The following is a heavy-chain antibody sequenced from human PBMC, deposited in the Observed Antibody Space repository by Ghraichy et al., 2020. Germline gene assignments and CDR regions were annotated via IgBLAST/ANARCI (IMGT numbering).Heavy chain of an antibody. CDR2: IYYSGST. Sequence: SETLSLTCTVSGGSISSYYWSWIRQPPGKGLEWIGYIYYSGSTNYNPSLKSRVTISVDTSKNQFSLKLSSVTAADTAVYYCARGLNVVVPAANIHFDYWGQGTLVTVSS. CDR3: ARGLNVVVPAANIHFDY. J-gene: IGHJ4*02. CDR1: GGSISSYY. V-gene: IGHV4-59*01. D-gene: IGHD2-2*01.